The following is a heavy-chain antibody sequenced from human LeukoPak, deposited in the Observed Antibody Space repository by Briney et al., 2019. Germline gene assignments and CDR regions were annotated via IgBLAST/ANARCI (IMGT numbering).Heavy chain of an antibody. CDR1: GFNFSRYG. V-gene: IGHV3-33*01. J-gene: IGHJ4*02. Sequence: PGGSLRLSCAASGFNFSRYGMHWVRQAPGKGLEWVAVIWYDGSNKYYADSVKGRFTISRDNSKNTLYLQINSLRAEDTAVYYCAANFDFWGQGTLVTVSS. CDR2: IWYDGSNK. CDR3: AANFDF.